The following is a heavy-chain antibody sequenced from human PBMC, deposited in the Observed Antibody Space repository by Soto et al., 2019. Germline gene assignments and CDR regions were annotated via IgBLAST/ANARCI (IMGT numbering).Heavy chain of an antibody. CDR3: ARGKSGYSSSSRAFDI. V-gene: IGHV6-1*01. CDR2: TYYRSKWYN. D-gene: IGHD6-6*01. J-gene: IGHJ3*02. CDR1: GDSVSSNSAA. Sequence: HSQTLSLTCAISGDSVSSNSAAWNWIRQSPSRGLEWLGRTYYRSKWYNDYAVSVKSRITINPDTSKNQFSLQLNSVTPEDTAVYYCARGKSGYSSSSRAFDIWGQGTMVTVSS.